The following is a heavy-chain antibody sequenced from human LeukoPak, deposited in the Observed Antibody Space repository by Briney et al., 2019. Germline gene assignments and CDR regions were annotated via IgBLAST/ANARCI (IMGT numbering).Heavy chain of an antibody. V-gene: IGHV3-48*03. Sequence: GGSLRLSCAASGFTFRSFEMHWVRQAPGKGLEWVSYISSSGDTLYYANSMKGRFTISRDNAKNSLYLKMNSLRAEDTAVYYCVGADYDILTGYYIDYWGQGTLVTVSS. J-gene: IGHJ4*02. CDR1: GFTFRSFE. CDR2: ISSSGDTL. D-gene: IGHD3-9*01. CDR3: VGADYDILTGYYIDY.